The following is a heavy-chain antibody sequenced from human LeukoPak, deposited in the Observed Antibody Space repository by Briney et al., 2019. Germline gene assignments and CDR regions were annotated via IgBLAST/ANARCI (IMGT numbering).Heavy chain of an antibody. J-gene: IGHJ4*02. V-gene: IGHV3-66*01. CDR2: LYSSGYT. CDR3: AAKGNGYTGTYVFAH. CDR1: GFTFSSYG. Sequence: PGGSLRLSCAASGFTFSSYGMHWVRQAPGQGLEWVSVLYSSGYTKYADSVKGRFSISRDTSENTLSLHMNSLRAEDSAVYYCAAKGNGYTGTYVFAHWGRGTLVTVSS. D-gene: IGHD5-12*01.